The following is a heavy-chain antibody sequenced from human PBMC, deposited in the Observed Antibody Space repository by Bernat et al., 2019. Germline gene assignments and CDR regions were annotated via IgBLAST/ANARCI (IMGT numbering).Heavy chain of an antibody. CDR3: ARDGGYNWNIH. CDR1: GFSFSSYT. D-gene: IGHD1-1*01. J-gene: IGHJ4*02. CDR2: MKEDGSNI. Sequence: EVQLVESGGGLVQPGGSLRLSCAASGFSFSSYTMSWVRQAPGKGLEWVASMKEDGSNIYYVDSVKGRFTISRDNSKNTLYLQMNSLRAEDTAVYYCARDGGYNWNIHWGQGTLVTVSS. V-gene: IGHV3-7*01.